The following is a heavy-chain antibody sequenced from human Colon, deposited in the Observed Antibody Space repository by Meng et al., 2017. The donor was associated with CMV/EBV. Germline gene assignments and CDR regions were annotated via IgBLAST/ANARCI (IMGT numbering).Heavy chain of an antibody. D-gene: IGHD3-10*01. Sequence: SGFSFDKYGMSWVRQAPGKGLEWVSSISGSGSNTYYADSVKGRFSISRDNSKNTLWLQMNSLVAEDTAVYYCAKYSGPGSRQGLVDYWGQGTLVTVSS. CDR1: GFSFDKYG. V-gene: IGHV3-23*01. CDR2: ISGSGSNT. J-gene: IGHJ4*02. CDR3: AKYSGPGSRQGLVDY.